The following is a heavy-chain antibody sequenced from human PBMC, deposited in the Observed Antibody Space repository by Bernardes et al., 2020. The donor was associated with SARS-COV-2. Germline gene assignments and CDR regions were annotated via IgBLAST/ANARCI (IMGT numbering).Heavy chain of an antibody. V-gene: IGHV4-34*01. D-gene: IGHD2-2*01. CDR2: VDHSGAT. CDR3: ARVTMKYQLPRHFDL. J-gene: IGHJ4*02. CDR1: GGSLRGTY. Sequence: SETLSLTCTVSGGSLRGTYWAWIRQSPGPGLEWIGEVDHSGATRYNASLKSRVIITAATSENQFSLRMTSVTAAATAMYYCARVTMKYQLPRHFDLWGQGTLVTVSS.